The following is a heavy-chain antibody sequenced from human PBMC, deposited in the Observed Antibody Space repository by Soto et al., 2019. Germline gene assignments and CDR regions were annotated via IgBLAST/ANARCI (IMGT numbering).Heavy chain of an antibody. Sequence: SETLSLTCTVSRGSVNTFHWTWIRQPPGKGLEWIGNIHYTGITKYNPSLKSRLTISVDTSKNQFSLKLTSVTAADTALYYCARQRRGGYWFAPWGQGTLVTVSS. J-gene: IGHJ5*02. CDR2: IHYTGIT. CDR1: RGSVNTFH. V-gene: IGHV4-59*08. CDR3: ARQRRGGYWFAP.